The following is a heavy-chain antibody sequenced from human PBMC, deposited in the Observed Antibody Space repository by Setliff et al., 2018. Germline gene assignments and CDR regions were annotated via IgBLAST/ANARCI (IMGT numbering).Heavy chain of an antibody. CDR3: AKFVGYTYGYDY. D-gene: IGHD5-18*01. Sequence: PGGSLRLSCAASGFTFSTSAMSWIRQAPGKGLEWVSYITNSGGTIYYADSVKGRFTISRDNAKNSLFLQMNSLRAEDTALYYCAKFVGYTYGYDYWGRGTLVTVSS. J-gene: IGHJ4*02. CDR2: ITNSGGTI. CDR1: GFTFSTSA. V-gene: IGHV3-11*04.